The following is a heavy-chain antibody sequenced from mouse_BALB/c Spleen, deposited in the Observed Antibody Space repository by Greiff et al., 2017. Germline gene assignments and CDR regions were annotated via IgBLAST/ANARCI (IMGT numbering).Heavy chain of an antibody. CDR2: ISSGGSYT. Sequence: EVQVVESGGGLVKPGGSLKLSCAASGFTFSSYTMSWVRQTPEKRLEWVATISSGGSYTYYPDSVKGRFTISRDNAKNTLYLQMSSLKSEDTAMYYCTRDLHYGSSEGAWFAYWGQGTLVTVSA. D-gene: IGHD1-1*01. CDR3: TRDLHYGSSEGAWFAY. CDR1: GFTFSSYT. J-gene: IGHJ3*01. V-gene: IGHV5-6-4*01.